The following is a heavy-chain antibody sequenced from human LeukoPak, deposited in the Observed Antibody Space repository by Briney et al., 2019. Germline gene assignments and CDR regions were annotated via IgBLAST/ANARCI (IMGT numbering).Heavy chain of an antibody. V-gene: IGHV4-30-2*01. Sequence: SETLSLTCAVSGGSISSGDYSWSWIRQPPGKGLEWIGYIYHSGSTYYNPSLKSRVTISVDRPKNQFPLKLTSVTAADTAVYYCARSGWDYYDSSGPRSWFDPWGQGTLVTVSS. J-gene: IGHJ5*02. CDR2: IYHSGST. D-gene: IGHD3-22*01. CDR3: ARSGWDYYDSSGPRSWFDP. CDR1: GGSISSGDYS.